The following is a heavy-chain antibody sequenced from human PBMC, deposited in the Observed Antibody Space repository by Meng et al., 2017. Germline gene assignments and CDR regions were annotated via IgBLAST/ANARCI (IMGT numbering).Heavy chain of an antibody. Sequence: ASVKVSCKASGYTFTSYGISWVRQAPGQGLEWMGWISAYNGNTNYAQKLQGRVTMTTDTSTSTAYMELRSLRSDDTAVYYCARRSQGLGYSSSWMYYYYYGMDVWSQGTTVTVSS. CDR2: ISAYNGNT. D-gene: IGHD6-13*01. CDR1: GYTFTSYG. J-gene: IGHJ6*02. CDR3: ARRSQGLGYSSSWMYYYYYGMDV. V-gene: IGHV1-18*01.